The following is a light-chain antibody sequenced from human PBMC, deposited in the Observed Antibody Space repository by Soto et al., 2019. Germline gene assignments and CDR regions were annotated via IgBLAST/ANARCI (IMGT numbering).Light chain of an antibody. CDR3: QHGYSTPLT. CDR1: QSISSY. V-gene: IGKV1-39*01. J-gene: IGKJ4*01. CDR2: AAS. Sequence: DIQMTQSPSPLSASVGDRVYITCRTSQSISSYLNWYQQKPGKAPNLLIYAASTLQSGVPSRFSGSGSGTDFTLTISSLQPEDFATYFCQHGYSTPLTFGGGTKVDIK.